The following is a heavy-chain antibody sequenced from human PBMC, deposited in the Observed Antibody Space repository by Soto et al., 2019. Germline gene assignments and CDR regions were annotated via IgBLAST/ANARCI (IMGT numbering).Heavy chain of an antibody. CDR2: INHSGST. J-gene: IGHJ4*02. D-gene: IGHD2-2*01. CDR3: ARGRASQPRPFDY. Sequence: SETLSLTCAVYGGSFSGYYWSWIRQPPGKGLEWIGEINHSGSTNYNPSLKSRVTISVDTSKNQFSLKLSSVTAADTAVYYCARGRASQPRPFDYWGQGTLVTVSS. V-gene: IGHV4-34*01. CDR1: GGSFSGYY.